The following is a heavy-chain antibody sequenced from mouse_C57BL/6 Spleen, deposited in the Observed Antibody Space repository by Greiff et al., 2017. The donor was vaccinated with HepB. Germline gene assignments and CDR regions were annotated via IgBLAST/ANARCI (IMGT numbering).Heavy chain of an antibody. D-gene: IGHD2-3*01. CDR1: GYTFTNYW. J-gene: IGHJ4*01. CDR3: ARGGMVTTNYYAMDY. CDR2: IYPGGGYT. V-gene: IGHV1-63*01. Sequence: VQLQQSGAELVRPGPSVKMSCKASGYTFTNYWIGWAKQRPGHGLEWIGDIYPGGGYTNYNEKFKGKATLTADKSSSTAYMQFSSLTSEDSAIYYCARGGMVTTNYYAMDYWGQGTSVTVSS.